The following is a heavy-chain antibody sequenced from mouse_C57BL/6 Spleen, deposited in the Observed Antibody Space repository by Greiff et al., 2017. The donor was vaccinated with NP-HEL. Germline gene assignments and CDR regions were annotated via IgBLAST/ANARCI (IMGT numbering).Heavy chain of an antibody. V-gene: IGHV1-19*01. CDR1: GYTFTDYY. CDR3: ARELGIYFDV. J-gene: IGHJ1*03. D-gene: IGHD4-1*01. Sequence: VQLQQPGPVLVKPGASVKMSCKASGYTFTDYYMNWVKQSHGKSLEWIGVINPYNGGTSYNQKFKGKATLTVDKSSSTAYMELNSLTSEDSAVYYCARELGIYFDVWGTGTTVTVSS. CDR2: INPYNGGT.